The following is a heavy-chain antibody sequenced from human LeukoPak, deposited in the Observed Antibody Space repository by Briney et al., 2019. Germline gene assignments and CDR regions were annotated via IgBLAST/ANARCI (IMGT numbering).Heavy chain of an antibody. CDR2: IDHTGKT. J-gene: IGHJ1*01. CDR1: GGSYSGYY. Sequence: SGTLSLTCAVNGGSYSGYYWSWIRQSPGKGLEWIGDIDHTGKTNYHPSLKSRVTISSDTSNSQFSLQLTSVTDADTAVYYCAGVWVNFQHWGRGTLVTVSA. D-gene: IGHD2-21*01. V-gene: IGHV4-34*01. CDR3: AGVWVNFQH.